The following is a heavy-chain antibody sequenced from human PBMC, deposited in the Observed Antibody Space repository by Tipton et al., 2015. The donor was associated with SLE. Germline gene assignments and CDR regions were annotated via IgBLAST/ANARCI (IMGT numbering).Heavy chain of an antibody. J-gene: IGHJ5*02. D-gene: IGHD3-10*01. CDR2: MNPDSGDT. CDR1: GYTFTTYD. CDR3: ARQQGNNYGTGNEPVGNWFDP. Sequence: QLVQSGPEVKKPGASVKVSCKASGYTFTTYDINWVRQAPGQGLEWMGWMNPDSGDTGYAQEFLGRVTMTRNTSISTAYMELSSLKSDDTAVYYCARQQGNNYGTGNEPVGNWFDPWGPGTLVTVSS. V-gene: IGHV1-8*01.